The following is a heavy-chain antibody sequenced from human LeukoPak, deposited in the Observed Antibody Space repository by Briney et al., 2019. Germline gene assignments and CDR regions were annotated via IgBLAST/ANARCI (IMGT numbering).Heavy chain of an antibody. CDR1: GFTFSSYS. V-gene: IGHV3-21*03. CDR2: ISSSSSYI. CDR3: XXXXXXXXXXAGRYAAFAY. D-gene: IGHD6-13*01. J-gene: IGHJ4*02. Sequence: GGSLRLSCAASGFTFSSYSMNWVRQAPGKGLEWVSSISSSSSYIYYADSVKGRFTISRDNAKNSLYLQMNRLRAEDTAMYYCXXXXXXXXXXAGRYAAFAYWGQGTLVTVSS.